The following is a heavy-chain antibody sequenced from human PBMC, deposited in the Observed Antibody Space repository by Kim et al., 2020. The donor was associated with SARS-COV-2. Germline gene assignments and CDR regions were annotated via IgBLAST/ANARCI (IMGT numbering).Heavy chain of an antibody. CDR3: TRHKAAASDWFDP. V-gene: IGHV3-73*01. Sequence: YAASVKGRFTISRDDSKNTAYLQMNSLKTEDTAVYYCTRHKAAASDWFDPWGQGTLVTVSS. J-gene: IGHJ5*02. D-gene: IGHD6-13*01.